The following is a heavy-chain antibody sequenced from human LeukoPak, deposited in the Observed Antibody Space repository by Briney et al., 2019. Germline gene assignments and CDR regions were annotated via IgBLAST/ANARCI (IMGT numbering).Heavy chain of an antibody. Sequence: GGSLRLSCAASGFTLGLYGMDWVRLAPGKGLEWVSSINSRSTYLYYADSVKGRFTISRDNAKNALYLQMDSLRAEDTAVYYCARERDCGNNGCVAYHFDLWGQGTLVTVSP. CDR2: INSRSTYL. D-gene: IGHD4-23*01. V-gene: IGHV3-21*01. CDR1: GFTLGLYG. CDR3: ARERDCGNNGCVAYHFDL. J-gene: IGHJ4*02.